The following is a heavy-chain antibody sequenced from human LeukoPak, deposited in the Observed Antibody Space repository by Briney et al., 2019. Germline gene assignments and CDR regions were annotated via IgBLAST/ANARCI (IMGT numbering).Heavy chain of an antibody. D-gene: IGHD3-10*01. J-gene: IGHJ4*02. CDR1: GGSISSSSYY. Sequence: PSETLSLTCTVSGGSISSSSYYWGWIRQPPGKGLEWIGYIYYSGSTYYNSSLKSRVTISVDTSKNQFSLKLSSVTAADTAVYYCARAIVRGASYYFDYWGQGILVTVSS. CDR3: ARAIVRGASYYFDY. CDR2: IYYSGST. V-gene: IGHV4-30-4*08.